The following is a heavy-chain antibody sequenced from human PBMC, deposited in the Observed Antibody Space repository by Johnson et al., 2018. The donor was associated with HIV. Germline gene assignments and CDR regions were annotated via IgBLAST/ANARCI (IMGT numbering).Heavy chain of an antibody. CDR1: SSNY. V-gene: IGHV3-66*02. Sequence: VQLVESGGGLVQPGGSLRLSCVGSSNYKSWVRQAPGKGLEWVSVIYSGGSTYYADSVKGRFTISRDTSKNMLYLQMNSLRPEDTAVYYCPRGSFTDDAFDVWGLGTMVTVSS. CDR3: PRGSFTDDAFDV. CDR2: IYSGGST. D-gene: IGHD1-26*01. J-gene: IGHJ3*01.